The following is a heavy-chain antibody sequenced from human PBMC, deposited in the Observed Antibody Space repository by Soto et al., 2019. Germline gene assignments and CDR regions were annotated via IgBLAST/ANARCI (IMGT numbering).Heavy chain of an antibody. Sequence: PGEALKISCQASGFSFDSYWIAWVLQMPKQRLEWMGTIYPGDSATKYNPSFQGHVTISADESSTTAYLKWDSLTASDTAMYFCGRHTGYGHDHGWGQGTLGTVSS. CDR2: IYPGDSAT. D-gene: IGHD3-16*01. CDR3: GRHTGYGHDHG. V-gene: IGHV5-51*01. J-gene: IGHJ4*02. CDR1: GFSFDSYW.